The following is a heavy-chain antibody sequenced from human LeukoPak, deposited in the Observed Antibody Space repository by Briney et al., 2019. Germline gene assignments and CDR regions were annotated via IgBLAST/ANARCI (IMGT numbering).Heavy chain of an antibody. Sequence: GGSLRLSCGASGFTFSSYAMSWVRQGPGKGLEWVSVISGSGGRTYYADSVKGRFTISRDNAKNTLYLQMNSLRVEDTAVYYCARFSSGWSPSGFDYWGQGTLVTVSS. J-gene: IGHJ4*02. CDR1: GFTFSSYA. CDR3: ARFSSGWSPSGFDY. D-gene: IGHD6-19*01. V-gene: IGHV3-23*01. CDR2: ISGSGGRT.